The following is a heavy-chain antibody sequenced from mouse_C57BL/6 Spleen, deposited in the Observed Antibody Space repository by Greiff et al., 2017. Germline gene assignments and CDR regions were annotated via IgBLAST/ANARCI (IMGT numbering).Heavy chain of an antibody. J-gene: IGHJ2*01. Sequence: EVQLQESGPGLVKPSQSLSLTCSVTGYSITSGYYWNWIRQFPGNKLEWMGSISYDGSNNYNPSLKNRISITRDTSKNQFFLKLNSVTTEDTATYYCARDQGVLDYWGQGTTLTVSS. CDR1: GYSITSGYY. CDR2: ISYDGSN. CDR3: ARDQGVLDY. V-gene: IGHV3-6*01. D-gene: IGHD3-2*02.